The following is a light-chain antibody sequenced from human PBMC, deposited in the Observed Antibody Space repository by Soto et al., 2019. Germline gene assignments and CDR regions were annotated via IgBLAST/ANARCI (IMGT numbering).Light chain of an antibody. CDR3: AAWDDSLNGWV. CDR1: SSNIGRNT. CDR2: SNN. V-gene: IGLV1-44*01. J-gene: IGLJ3*02. Sequence: QSVLTQPPSASGTPGQRVTISCSGSSSNIGRNTVNWYQQLPGTAPKLLIYSNNQRPSGVPDRFSGSKSGTSAALAISGLQSEDEADYYCAAWDDSLNGWVFGGGTKVTV.